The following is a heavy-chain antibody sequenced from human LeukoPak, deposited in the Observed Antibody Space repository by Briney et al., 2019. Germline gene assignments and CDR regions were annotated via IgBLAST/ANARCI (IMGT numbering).Heavy chain of an antibody. CDR2: TYPGDSDT. CDR3: ARGGVFSSSWFAYFDY. V-gene: IGHV5-51*01. D-gene: IGHD6-13*01. J-gene: IGHJ4*02. CDR1: GDTFTNYW. Sequence: GESLQISCQASGDTFTNYWIAWVRQMPGKGLEWMGITYPGDSDTRYSPSVEGQVTISVDKSISTAFLQWSSLKASDTAMYYCARGGVFSSSWFAYFDYWGQGTLVTAFS.